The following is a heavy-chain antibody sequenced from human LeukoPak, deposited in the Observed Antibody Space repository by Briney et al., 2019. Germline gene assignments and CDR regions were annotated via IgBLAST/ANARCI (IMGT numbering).Heavy chain of an antibody. CDR2: IYYSGST. Sequence: SETLSLTCSVSGGSISSRSHYWGWIRQPPGKGLEWLGTIYYSGSTYYNPSLKSRLTISIDMSKNQFSLKLSSVTAADTAVYYCASTPGYSYGHGYFDYWGQGTLVTVSS. V-gene: IGHV4-39*07. CDR1: GGSISSRSHY. CDR3: ASTPGYSYGHGYFDY. D-gene: IGHD5-18*01. J-gene: IGHJ4*02.